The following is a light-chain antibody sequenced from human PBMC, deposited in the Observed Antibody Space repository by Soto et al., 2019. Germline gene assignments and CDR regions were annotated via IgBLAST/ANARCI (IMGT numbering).Light chain of an antibody. CDR1: TNDVGGYNY. CDR3: SSYTTTSAFV. Sequence: QSALTQPASVSGSPGQSNTISCTGTTNDVGGYNYVSWYQQHPGQAPKLMISEVSNRPSGVSDRFSGSKSGSTASLTISGLQTEDEADYFCSSYTTTSAFVFGTGTKLTVL. J-gene: IGLJ1*01. V-gene: IGLV2-14*01. CDR2: EVS.